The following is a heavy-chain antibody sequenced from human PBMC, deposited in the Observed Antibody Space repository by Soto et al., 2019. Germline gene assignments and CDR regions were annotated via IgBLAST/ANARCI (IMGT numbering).Heavy chain of an antibody. CDR3: ASHAYSSGWYYADY. CDR1: GFTFSSYA. CDR2: ISYDGSNK. J-gene: IGHJ4*02. D-gene: IGHD6-19*01. V-gene: IGHV3-30-3*01. Sequence: QVHLVDSGGGVVQPGRSLRLSCAASGFTFSSYAMHWVRQAPGKGLEWVAVISYDGSNKYYADSVKGRFTISRDNSKNTLYLQMNSLRAEDTAVYYCASHAYSSGWYYADYWGQGTLVTVSS.